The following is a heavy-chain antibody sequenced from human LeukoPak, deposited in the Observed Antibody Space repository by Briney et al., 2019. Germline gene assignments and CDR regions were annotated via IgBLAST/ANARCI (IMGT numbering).Heavy chain of an antibody. V-gene: IGHV4-34*01. CDR3: ARGAYGGRAGYFQY. Sequence: SETLSLTCAVYGESFSGYYWSWIRQSPGKGLEWIGEINHSGSTNYNPPLKGRVIISVDTSKSQFSLRLNSVTAADTATYHCARGAYGGRAGYFQYWGQGTPVTVSS. D-gene: IGHD3-10*01. CDR1: GESFSGYY. J-gene: IGHJ1*01. CDR2: INHSGST.